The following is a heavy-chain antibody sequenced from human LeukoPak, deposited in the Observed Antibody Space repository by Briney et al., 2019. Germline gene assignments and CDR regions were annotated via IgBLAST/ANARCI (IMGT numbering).Heavy chain of an antibody. Sequence: GGSLRLSCAASGFTFSSYAMSWVRQAPGRGLEWVSAISGSGGSTYYADSVKGRFTISRDNSKNTLYLQMNSLRAEDTAVYYCAKMSSGWYLFSEYFQHWGQGTLVTVSS. CDR1: GFTFSSYA. J-gene: IGHJ1*01. V-gene: IGHV3-23*01. CDR2: ISGSGGST. D-gene: IGHD6-19*01. CDR3: AKMSSGWYLFSEYFQH.